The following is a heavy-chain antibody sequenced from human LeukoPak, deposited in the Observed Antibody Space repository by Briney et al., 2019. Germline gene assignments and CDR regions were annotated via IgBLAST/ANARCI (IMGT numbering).Heavy chain of an antibody. D-gene: IGHD3/OR15-3a*01. V-gene: IGHV3-23*01. J-gene: IGHJ4*02. CDR3: AEDWAGYFPY. CDR1: GFTFSSYA. Sequence: GGSLRLSCAASGFTFSSYAMSWVPQAPGKGLEWVSTISGTGGSTSYADSVKGRFTISRDNSKNTLYLQMNSLSAEDTAVYYCAEDWAGYFPYWGQGTLVTVSS. CDR2: ISGTGGST.